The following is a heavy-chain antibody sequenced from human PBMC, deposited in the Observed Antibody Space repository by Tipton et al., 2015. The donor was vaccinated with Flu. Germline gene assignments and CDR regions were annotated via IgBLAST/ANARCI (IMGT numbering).Heavy chain of an antibody. CDR2: IYRSGST. CDR3: ARSTPIAATGWGMDV. J-gene: IGHJ6*02. V-gene: IGHV4-30-2*01. D-gene: IGHD6-13*01. Sequence: LRLSCAVSGGSISSGGYSWIWIRQPPGKGLEWIGYIYRSGSTYYNASLKSRVTISVDRSKNQFSLKLSSVTAADTAVYYCARSTPIAATGWGMDVWGQGTTVTVSS. CDR1: GGSISSGGYS.